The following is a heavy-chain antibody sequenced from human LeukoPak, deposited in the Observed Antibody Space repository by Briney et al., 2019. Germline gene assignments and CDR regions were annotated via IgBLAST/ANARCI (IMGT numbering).Heavy chain of an antibody. J-gene: IGHJ4*02. CDR1: GFTFSNAW. Sequence: GGSLRLSCAASGFTFSNAWMSWVRQAPGKGLEGVGRIKSKTDGGTTDYAAPVKGRFTISRDDSKNTLYLQMNSLKTEDTAVYYCTTDAPRWRVTTGDPFDYWGQGTLVTVSS. D-gene: IGHD4-17*01. V-gene: IGHV3-15*01. CDR2: IKSKTDGGTT. CDR3: TTDAPRWRVTTGDPFDY.